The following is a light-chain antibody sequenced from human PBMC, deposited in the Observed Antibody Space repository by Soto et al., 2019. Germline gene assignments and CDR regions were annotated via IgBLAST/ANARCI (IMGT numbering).Light chain of an antibody. CDR3: QQYGSSPPYT. CDR1: QSVSNNY. V-gene: IGKV3-20*01. CDR2: GSS. Sequence: EVVLTQSPGTLSLSPGERATLSCRASQSVSNNYFAWYQQKPGQAPRLLIFGSSDRATGIPDRFSGSESGTHFTLSIRRLEPEDFAVYYCQQYGSSPPYTFGQGTKLEIK. J-gene: IGKJ2*01.